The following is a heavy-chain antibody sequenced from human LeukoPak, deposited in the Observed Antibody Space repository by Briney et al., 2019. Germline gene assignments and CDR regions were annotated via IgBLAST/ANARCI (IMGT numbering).Heavy chain of an antibody. J-gene: IGHJ4*02. V-gene: IGHV4-4*07. CDR3: ARETYYDFWSGYYFDY. CDR2: IYTSGST. Sequence: SETLSLTCTVSGGFISSYYWSWIRQPAGKGLEWIGRIYTSGSTNYNPSLKSRVTMSVDTSKNQFSLKLSSVTAADTAVYYCARETYYDFWSGYYFDYWGQGTLVTVSS. CDR1: GGFISSYY. D-gene: IGHD3-3*01.